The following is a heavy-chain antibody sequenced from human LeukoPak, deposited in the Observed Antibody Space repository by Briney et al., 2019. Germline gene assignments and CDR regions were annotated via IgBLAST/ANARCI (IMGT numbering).Heavy chain of an antibody. D-gene: IGHD3-16*01. Sequence: GGSLRLSCAASGFTFSSYAMSWVRQAPGKGLEWVSAISGSGGSTYYADSVKGRFTISRDNAKNTVDLQMNSLSAEDTAVYYCATGGAQYYEYWGQGTVVTVSS. V-gene: IGHV3-23*01. J-gene: IGHJ4*02. CDR1: GFTFSSYA. CDR3: ATGGAQYYEY. CDR2: ISGSGGST.